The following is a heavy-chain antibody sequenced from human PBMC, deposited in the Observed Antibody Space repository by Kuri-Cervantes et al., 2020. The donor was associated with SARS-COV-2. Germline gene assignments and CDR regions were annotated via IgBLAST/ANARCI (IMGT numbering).Heavy chain of an antibody. V-gene: IGHV3-74*01. J-gene: IGHJ4*02. CDR2: INPDGSYT. D-gene: IGHD3-22*01. CDR3: AKAYGYYGYSSGYSRMLYFDY. CDR1: GFTFSGHW. Sequence: GESLKISCAASGFTFSGHWIHWVRQAPGKGLVWVSRINPDGSYTNNADSAKGRFTLSRDNAKNMLFLQMNSLGAEDTAVYYCAKAYGYYGYSSGYSRMLYFDYWGQGTLVTVSS.